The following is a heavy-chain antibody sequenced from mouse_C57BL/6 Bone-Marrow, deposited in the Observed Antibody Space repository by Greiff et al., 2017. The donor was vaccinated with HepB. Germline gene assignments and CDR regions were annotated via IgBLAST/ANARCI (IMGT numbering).Heavy chain of an antibody. J-gene: IGHJ4*01. CDR3: ATLLLRSYYAMDD. CDR1: GYTFTSYW. V-gene: IGHV1-61*01. CDR2: IYPSDSET. D-gene: IGHD1-1*01. Sequence: QVQLQQPGAELVRPGSSVKLSCKASGYTFTSYWMDWVKQRPGQGLEWIGNIYPSDSETHYNQKFKDKATLTVDKSSSTAYMQLSSLTSEDSAVYYGATLLLRSYYAMDDWGQGTSVTVSS.